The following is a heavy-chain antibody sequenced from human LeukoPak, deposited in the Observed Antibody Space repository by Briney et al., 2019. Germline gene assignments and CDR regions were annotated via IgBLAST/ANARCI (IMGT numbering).Heavy chain of an antibody. Sequence: ASVKVSCKASGYTFTSYGISWVRQAPGQGLEWMGWISAYNGNTNYAQKLQGRVTMTTDTSTSTAYMELSSLRSEDTAVYYCARPNTPGVFAFDIWGQGTMVTVSS. CDR1: GYTFTSYG. J-gene: IGHJ3*02. V-gene: IGHV1-18*01. CDR3: ARPNTPGVFAFDI. D-gene: IGHD6-13*01. CDR2: ISAYNGNT.